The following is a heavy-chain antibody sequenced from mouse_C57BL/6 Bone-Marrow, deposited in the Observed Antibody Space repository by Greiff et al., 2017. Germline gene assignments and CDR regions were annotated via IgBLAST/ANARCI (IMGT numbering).Heavy chain of an antibody. CDR2: IWSGGST. J-gene: IGHJ3*01. CDR3: ARSYYSDYEDLGFAY. D-gene: IGHD2-5*01. CDR1: GFSLTSYG. Sequence: QVQLKESGPGLVQPSQSLSITCTVSGFSLTSYGVHWVRQSPGKGLEWLGVIWSGGSTDYNAAFISRLSISKDNSKSQVFFKMNSLQADDTAIDYCARSYYSDYEDLGFAYWGQGTLVTVSA. V-gene: IGHV2-2*01.